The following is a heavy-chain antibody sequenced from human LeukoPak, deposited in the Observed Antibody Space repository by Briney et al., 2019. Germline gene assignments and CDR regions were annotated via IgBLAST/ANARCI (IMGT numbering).Heavy chain of an antibody. D-gene: IGHD1-26*01. V-gene: IGHV3-15*01. CDR1: GFTFNNAW. J-gene: IGHJ4*02. CDR2: IKSKTDGGTT. Sequence: GGSLRLSRAASGFTFNNAWMSWVRQAPGKGLEWVGRIKSKTDGGTTDYAAPVKGRFTISRDDSKNILHLQMNSLQTEDTAMYYCTTGSYWGGYWGQGTLVTVSS. CDR3: TTGSYWGGY.